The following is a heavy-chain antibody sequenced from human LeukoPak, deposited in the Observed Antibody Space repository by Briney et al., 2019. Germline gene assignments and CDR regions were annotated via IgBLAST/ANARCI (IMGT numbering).Heavy chain of an antibody. J-gene: IGHJ4*02. V-gene: IGHV4-61*01. CDR1: GGSVSSGSYY. Sequence: SETLSLTCTVSGGSVSSGSYYWSWIRQPPGKGLEWIGYIYYSGSTNYNPSLKSRVTISVDTSKNQFSLKLSSVTAADMAVYYCARVFLRWGYYFDYWGQGTLVTVSS. CDR2: IYYSGST. D-gene: IGHD7-27*01. CDR3: ARVFLRWGYYFDY.